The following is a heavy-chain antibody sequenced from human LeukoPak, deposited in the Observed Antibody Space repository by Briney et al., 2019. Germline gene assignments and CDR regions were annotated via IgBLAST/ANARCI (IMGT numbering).Heavy chain of an antibody. V-gene: IGHV4-30-2*01. CDR2: IYHSGST. CDR1: GGSISSGGYS. CDR3: ASFPPGGWDDC. J-gene: IGHJ4*02. D-gene: IGHD1-26*01. Sequence: SQTLSLTCAVSGGSISSGGYSWSWIRQPPGTGLEWIGYIYHSGSTYYNPSLKSRVTISVDRSKNQFSLKLSSVTAADTAVYYCASFPPGGWDDCWGQGTLVTVSS.